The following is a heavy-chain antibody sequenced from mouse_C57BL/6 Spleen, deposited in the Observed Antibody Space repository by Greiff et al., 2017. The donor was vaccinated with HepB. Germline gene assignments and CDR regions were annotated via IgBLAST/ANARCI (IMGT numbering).Heavy chain of an antibody. J-gene: IGHJ2*01. V-gene: IGHV1-80*01. D-gene: IGHD3-3*01. Sequence: VQLQQSGAELVKPGASVKISCKASGYAFSSYWMNWVKQRPGKGLEWIGQIYPGDGDTNYNGKFKGKATLTADKSAITAYMQLSSLTSEDSAVYFCARSEVGDTDYWGQGTTLTVSS. CDR1: GYAFSSYW. CDR3: ARSEVGDTDY. CDR2: IYPGDGDT.